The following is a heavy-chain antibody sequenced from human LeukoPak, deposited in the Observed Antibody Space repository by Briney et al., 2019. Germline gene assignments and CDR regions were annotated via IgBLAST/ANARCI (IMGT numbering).Heavy chain of an antibody. CDR2: MNSDGNTT. CDR1: GFTLSSYW. Sequence: GGSLRLSCAASGFTLSSYWMHWVRQAPGKGLVWVSRMNSDGNTTTYADSVKGRFTISRDNAKNTLYLQMNSLRAEDTAVYYCARDPDSSGWSSIEYWGQGTLVTVSS. CDR3: ARDPDSSGWSSIEY. D-gene: IGHD6-19*01. J-gene: IGHJ4*02. V-gene: IGHV3-74*03.